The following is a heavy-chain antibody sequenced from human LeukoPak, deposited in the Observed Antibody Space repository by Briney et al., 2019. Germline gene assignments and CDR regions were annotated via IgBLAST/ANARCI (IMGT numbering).Heavy chain of an antibody. CDR1: GYSFTSYW. CDR3: ARSGYSYEVHDY. V-gene: IGHV5-51*01. D-gene: IGHD5-18*01. Sequence: GESLQISCKGSGYSFTSYWIGWVRQMPGKGLEWMGVIYPGDSDTRYNPSFQGQVTISADKSISPAYLQWSSLKASDTAMYYCARSGYSYEVHDYWGQGTLVTVSS. CDR2: IYPGDSDT. J-gene: IGHJ4*02.